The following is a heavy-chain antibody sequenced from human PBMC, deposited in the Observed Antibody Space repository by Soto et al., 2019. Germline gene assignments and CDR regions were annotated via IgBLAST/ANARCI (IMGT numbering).Heavy chain of an antibody. J-gene: IGHJ5*02. CDR1: GYSFTSYW. CDR3: ARQVDTMVRGVIQTNWFDP. Sequence: PGESLKISCKGSGYSFTSYWIGWVRQMPGKGLEWMGIIYPGDSDTRYSPSFQGQVTISADKSISTAYLQWSSLKASDTAKYYCARQVDTMVRGVIQTNWFDPWGQGTLVTVSS. V-gene: IGHV5-51*01. CDR2: IYPGDSDT. D-gene: IGHD3-10*01.